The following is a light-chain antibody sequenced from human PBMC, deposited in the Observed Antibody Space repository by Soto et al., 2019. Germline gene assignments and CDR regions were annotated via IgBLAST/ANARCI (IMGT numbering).Light chain of an antibody. V-gene: IGKV1-39*01. CDR2: AAS. CDR3: QQTYSSPIT. J-gene: IGKJ5*01. Sequence: DTQMNQSPSPLSASVGDSIAITCRASQSISSYLNWYQQKPGKAPKLLISAASILQSGVPSRFSGSGSGTDFTLTISNLQPEDFAGYYCQQTYSSPITFGQGTRLEIK. CDR1: QSISSY.